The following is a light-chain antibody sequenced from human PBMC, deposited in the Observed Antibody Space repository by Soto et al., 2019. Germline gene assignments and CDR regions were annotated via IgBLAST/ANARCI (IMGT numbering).Light chain of an antibody. CDR3: QQYNSYET. J-gene: IGKJ1*01. V-gene: IGKV1-5*01. CDR2: DAS. Sequence: DIQVTQSPSTLSASVGDGVTVTCRASQSISSWLAWYQQKPGKAPKLLIYDASSLESGVPSRFSGSGSGTEFTLTISSLQPDDFATYYCQQYNSYETFGQGTKVDIK. CDR1: QSISSW.